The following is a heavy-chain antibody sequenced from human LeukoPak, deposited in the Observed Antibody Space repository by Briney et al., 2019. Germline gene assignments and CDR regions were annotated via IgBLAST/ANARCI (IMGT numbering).Heavy chain of an antibody. V-gene: IGHV1-24*01. D-gene: IGHD3/OR15-3a*01. CDR2: FDPEDGET. CDR3: ARVPPPPFGLGIAAFDI. CDR1: GYTLTELS. J-gene: IGHJ3*02. Sequence: GASVKVSCKVSGYTLTELSMHWVRQAPGKGLEWMGGFDPEDGETIYAQKFQGRVTMTADTSTSTAYMELRSLRSDDTAVYYCARVPPPPFGLGIAAFDIWGQGTMVTVSS.